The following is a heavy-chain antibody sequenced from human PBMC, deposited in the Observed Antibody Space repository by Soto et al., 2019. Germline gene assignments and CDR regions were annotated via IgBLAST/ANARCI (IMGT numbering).Heavy chain of an antibody. V-gene: IGHV1-69*01. D-gene: IGHD2-2*01. J-gene: IGHJ6*02. Sequence: QVQLVQSGAEVKKPGSSVKVSCKASGGTFSSYAISWVRQAPGQGLEWMGGIIPISGTANYAQKFQGRVTTTAGESTSTAYMERSSLRSEDTAVYYCARSQGSSTSLEIYYYYYYGMDVWGQGTTVTVSS. CDR3: ARSQGSSTSLEIYYYYYYGMDV. CDR1: GGTFSSYA. CDR2: IIPISGTA.